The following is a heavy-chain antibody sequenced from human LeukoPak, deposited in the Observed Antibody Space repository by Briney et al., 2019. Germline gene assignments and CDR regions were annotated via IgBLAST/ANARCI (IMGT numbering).Heavy chain of an antibody. D-gene: IGHD3-16*01. V-gene: IGHV4-34*01. J-gene: IGHJ4*02. CDR1: GGSFSGYY. CDR2: IYYSGST. Sequence: PSETLSLTCAVYGGSFSGYYWSWIRQPPGKGLEWIGSIYYSGSTYYNPSLKSRVTISVDTSKNQFSLKLSSVTAADTAVYYCARGPGGVSPDYWGQGTLVTVSS. CDR3: ARGPGGVSPDY.